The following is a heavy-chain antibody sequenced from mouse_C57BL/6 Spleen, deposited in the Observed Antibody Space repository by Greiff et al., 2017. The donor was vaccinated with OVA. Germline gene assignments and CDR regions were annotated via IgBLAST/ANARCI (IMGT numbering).Heavy chain of an antibody. Sequence: QVQLQQSGPELVKPGAPVKISCKASGYAFSSSWMNWVKQRPGKGLEWIGRIYPGDGDTNYNGQFKGKATLTADKSSNTAYLQLSSLTSEDAAVYFCARQGSNYDFDYWGQGTTLTVSS. V-gene: IGHV1-82*01. J-gene: IGHJ2*01. CDR2: IYPGDGDT. D-gene: IGHD2-5*01. CDR3: ARQGSNYDFDY. CDR1: GYAFSSSW.